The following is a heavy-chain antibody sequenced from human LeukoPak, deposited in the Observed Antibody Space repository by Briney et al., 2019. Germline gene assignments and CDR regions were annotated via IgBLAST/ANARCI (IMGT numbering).Heavy chain of an antibody. J-gene: IGHJ4*02. V-gene: IGHV4-59*01. CDR3: ARDPRIGYSDY. CDR2: IYYSGST. D-gene: IGHD2-21*01. Sequence: PSETLSLTCTVSGGSISSYYWSWIRQPPGKGLEWIGYIYYSGSTNYNPSLKSRVTISVDTSKNQFSLKLSSVTAADTAVYYCARDPRIGYSDYWGQGTLVTVPS. CDR1: GGSISSYY.